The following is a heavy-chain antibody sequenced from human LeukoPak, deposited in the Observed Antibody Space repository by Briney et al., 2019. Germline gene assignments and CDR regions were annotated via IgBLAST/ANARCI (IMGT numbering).Heavy chain of an antibody. CDR2: IYYSGST. D-gene: IGHD3-22*01. CDR1: GGSISSYY. CDR3: ARRVHYYDGSGYPTDAFDI. Sequence: SETLSLTCTVSGGSISSYYWSWIRQPPGKGLEWIGYIYYSGSTNYNPSLKSRVTISVDTSKNQFSLKLSSVTAADTAVYYCARRVHYYDGSGYPTDAFDIWGQGTMVTVSS. V-gene: IGHV4-59*08. J-gene: IGHJ3*02.